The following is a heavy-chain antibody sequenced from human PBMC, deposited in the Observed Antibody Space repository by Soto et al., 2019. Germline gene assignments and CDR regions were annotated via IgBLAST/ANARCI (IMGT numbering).Heavy chain of an antibody. Sequence: EVQLVESGGGLVQPGRSLRLSCAASGFTFDDYAMHWVRQAPGKGLEWVSGISWNSGSIGYADSVKGRFTISRDNAKNYLYLQMNSLRAEDTAVYYCAKDRFPIVATIWAGWLDYWGQGTLVTVSS. CDR2: ISWNSGSI. CDR1: GFTFDDYA. CDR3: AKDRFPIVATIWAGWLDY. J-gene: IGHJ4*02. D-gene: IGHD5-12*01. V-gene: IGHV3-9*01.